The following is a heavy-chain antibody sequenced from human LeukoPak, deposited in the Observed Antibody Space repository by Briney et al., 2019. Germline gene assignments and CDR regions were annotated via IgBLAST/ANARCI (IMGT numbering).Heavy chain of an antibody. D-gene: IGHD4-17*01. J-gene: IGHJ4*02. CDR1: GFTVSSNY. Sequence: PGGSRRLSCAASGFTVSSNYMSWVRQAPGKGLEWVSVIYSGGSTYYADSVKGRFTISRHNSKNTLYLQMNSLRAEDTAVYYCARVTTKYFDYWGQGTLVTVSS. CDR2: IYSGGST. V-gene: IGHV3-53*04. CDR3: ARVTTKYFDY.